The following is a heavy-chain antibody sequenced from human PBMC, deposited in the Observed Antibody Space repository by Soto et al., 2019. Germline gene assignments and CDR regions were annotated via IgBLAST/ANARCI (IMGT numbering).Heavy chain of an antibody. D-gene: IGHD2-2*01. CDR1: GFSFSNYG. CDR2: VSSDGNNK. Sequence: GGSLRLSCAASGFSFSNYGMHWVRQAPGKGLEWVAFVSSDGNNKYYAESVKGRFTISRDNSKNTLFLQVDRLTVDDTAVYYCAKDRVIQLLPIWPDPWGQGTLVTVSS. J-gene: IGHJ5*02. V-gene: IGHV3-30*18. CDR3: AKDRVIQLLPIWPDP.